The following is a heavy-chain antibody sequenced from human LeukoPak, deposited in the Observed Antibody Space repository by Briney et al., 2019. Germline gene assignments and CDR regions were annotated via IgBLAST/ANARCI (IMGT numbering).Heavy chain of an antibody. CDR2: ISGSGGST. D-gene: IGHD4-23*01. CDR3: AIGNGIPYYFDY. J-gene: IGHJ4*02. V-gene: IGHV3-23*01. Sequence: GGTLRLSCAASGFTFSTYGMSWVRQAPGKGLEWVSAISGSGGSTYYADSVKGRFTISRDNSKNTLYLQMNSLRAEDTAVYYCAIGNGIPYYFDYWGQGTLVTVSS. CDR1: GFTFSTYG.